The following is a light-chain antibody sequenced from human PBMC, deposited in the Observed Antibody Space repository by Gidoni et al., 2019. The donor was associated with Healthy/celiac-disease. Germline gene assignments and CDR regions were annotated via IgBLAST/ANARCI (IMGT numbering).Light chain of an antibody. CDR1: SSNIGSNT. V-gene: IGLV1-44*01. J-gene: IGLJ3*02. CDR2: SNN. Sequence: QSVLTQPPSASGTPGQRVTISCSGSSSNIGSNTVNWYQQLPGTAPKLLIYSNNQRPSGVPYRFSGSKSGTSASLAISGLQSEDEADYYRAAWDDSLNGPVFGGGTKLTVL. CDR3: AAWDDSLNGPV.